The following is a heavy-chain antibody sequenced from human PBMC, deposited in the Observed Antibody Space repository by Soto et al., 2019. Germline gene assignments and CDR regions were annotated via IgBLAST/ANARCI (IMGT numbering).Heavy chain of an antibody. CDR3: ARRPYGFWSGYYDYYYMDV. CDR2: MNPNSGNT. D-gene: IGHD3-3*01. CDR1: GYTFTSYD. V-gene: IGHV1-8*01. J-gene: IGHJ6*03. Sequence: QVQLVQSGAEVKKPGASVKVSCKASGYTFTSYDINWVRQATGQGLEWMGWMNPNSGNTGYAQKFQGRVTMTRNTSISTAYKELSSLRSEDTAVYYCARRPYGFWSGYYDYYYMDVWGKGTTVTVSS.